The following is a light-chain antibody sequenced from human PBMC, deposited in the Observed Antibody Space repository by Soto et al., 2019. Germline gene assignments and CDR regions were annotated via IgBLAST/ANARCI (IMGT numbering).Light chain of an antibody. CDR1: QSISSY. Sequence: DIQMTQSPSSLSASVGDRVTITCRASQSISSYLNWYQQKPGKAPKLLIYAASSLQSGVPSRFSGSGSGTDFNLTISSLQPDDFATYCYQHSYSTLYTFGQGTKLEIK. V-gene: IGKV1-39*01. CDR3: QHSYSTLYT. J-gene: IGKJ2*01. CDR2: AAS.